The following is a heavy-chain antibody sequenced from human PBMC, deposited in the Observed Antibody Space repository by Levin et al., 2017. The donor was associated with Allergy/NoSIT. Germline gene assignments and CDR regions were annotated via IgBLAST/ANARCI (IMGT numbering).Heavy chain of an antibody. CDR3: ARGSFGGVIVNWFDP. V-gene: IGHV3-20*01. D-gene: IGHD3-16*02. CDR1: GFTFDDDG. CDR2: INWNGGST. J-gene: IGHJ5*02. Sequence: GESLKISCAASGFTFDDDGMSLVRQAXGKGLEWVSSINWNGGSTGYADSVKGRFTISRDNAKNSLYLQMNSLRVEDTALYHCARGSFGGVIVNWFDPWGQGTLVTVSS.